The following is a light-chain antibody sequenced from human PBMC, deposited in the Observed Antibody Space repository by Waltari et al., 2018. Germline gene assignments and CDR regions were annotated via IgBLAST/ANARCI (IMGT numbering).Light chain of an antibody. CDR1: PSISNY. CDR2: EAS. J-gene: IGKJ1*01. Sequence: DLQMTQSPSTLSTSVGDRVTITCRASPSISNYLAWYQQKPGQAPNLLIYEASTLKSGVPSRFSGSGSGTEFTLTINNLQPDDFATYYCQRSDAYWATFGQGTKVEIK. CDR3: QRSDAYWAT. V-gene: IGKV1-5*03.